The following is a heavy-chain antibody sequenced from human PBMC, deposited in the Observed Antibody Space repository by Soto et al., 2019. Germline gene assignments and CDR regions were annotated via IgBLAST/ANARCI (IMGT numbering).Heavy chain of an antibody. CDR2: ITSNGRAM. CDR1: GFTFSDYY. Sequence: QVQLVESGGGLGKPGGSLRLSCAASGFTFSDYYMSWIRQAPGKGLEWISYITSNGRAMSYADSVKGRFTISRDNAANSLYLQMNSLRVEDTAFYYCAREVSGSYSTFDSWGQGILVTVSS. V-gene: IGHV3-11*01. D-gene: IGHD6-19*01. J-gene: IGHJ4*02. CDR3: AREVSGSYSTFDS.